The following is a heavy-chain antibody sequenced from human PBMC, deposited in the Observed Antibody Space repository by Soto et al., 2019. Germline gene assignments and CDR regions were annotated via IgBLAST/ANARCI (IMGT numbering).Heavy chain of an antibody. D-gene: IGHD3-22*01. J-gene: IGHJ4*02. CDR1: GGSISSGYYY. V-gene: IGHV4-30-4*01. Sequence: PSETLSLTCTVSGGSISSGYYYWSWIRQPPGKGLQWIGYIYYIGSTYYKPSLKSRVTISVDTSKNQFSLKLSSVTAADTAVYYCALGYDSSAYAFDYFGQGTLV. CDR2: IYYIGST. CDR3: ALGYDSSAYAFDY.